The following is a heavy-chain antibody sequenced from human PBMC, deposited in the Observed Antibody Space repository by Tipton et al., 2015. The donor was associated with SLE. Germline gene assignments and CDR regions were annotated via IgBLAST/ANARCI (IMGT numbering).Heavy chain of an antibody. CDR1: GGSISSYY. V-gene: IGHV4-59*08. J-gene: IGHJ3*02. Sequence: TLSLTCTVSGGSISSYYWSWIRQPPGKRLEWIGYIYYSGSTNYNPSLKSRVTISVDTSKNQFSLKLSSVTAADTAVYYCARLPLATSAFDIWGQGTMVTVSS. D-gene: IGHD5-12*01. CDR3: ARLPLATSAFDI. CDR2: IYYSGST.